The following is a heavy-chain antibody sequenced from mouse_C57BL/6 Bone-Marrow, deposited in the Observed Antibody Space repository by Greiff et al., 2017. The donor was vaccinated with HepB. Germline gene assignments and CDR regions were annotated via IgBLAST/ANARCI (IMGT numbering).Heavy chain of an antibody. CDR3: ARDHSNFAWFAY. V-gene: IGHV5-4*01. Sequence: EVNVVESGGGLVKPGGSLKLSCAASGFTFSSYAMSWVRQTPEKRLEWVATISDGGSYTYYPDNVKGRFTISRDNAKNNLYLQMSHLKSEDTAMYYCARDHSNFAWFAYWGQGTLVTVSA. CDR1: GFTFSSYA. D-gene: IGHD2-5*01. J-gene: IGHJ3*01. CDR2: ISDGGSYT.